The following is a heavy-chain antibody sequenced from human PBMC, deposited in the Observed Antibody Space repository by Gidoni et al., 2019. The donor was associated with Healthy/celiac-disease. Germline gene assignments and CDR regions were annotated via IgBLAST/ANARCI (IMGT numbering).Heavy chain of an antibody. Sequence: QITLKESGPTLVKPTQTLTLTCTFSGFSLSTSGVGVGWIRQPPGKALEWLALIYWNDDKRYSPSLKSRLTITKDTSKNQVVLTMTNMDPVDTATYYCAPHSSGIFGPSWGQGTLVTVSS. CDR2: IYWNDDK. CDR3: APHSSGIFGPS. J-gene: IGHJ5*02. D-gene: IGHD3-3*01. V-gene: IGHV2-5*01. CDR1: GFSLSTSGVG.